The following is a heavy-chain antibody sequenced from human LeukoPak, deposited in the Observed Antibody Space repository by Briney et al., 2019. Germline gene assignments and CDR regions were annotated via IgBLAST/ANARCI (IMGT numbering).Heavy chain of an antibody. J-gene: IGHJ6*04. CDR3: ATKSHTAMDV. CDR2: VDPEDGET. Sequence: ASVKISCKASGYTFTDYYMHWVQQAPGKGLEWMGRVDPEDGETIYAEKFQGRVTITADTSTDTAYMELSSLRSEDTAVYYCATKSHTAMDVWGKGTTVTVSS. D-gene: IGHD5-18*01. V-gene: IGHV1-69-2*01. CDR1: GYTFTDYY.